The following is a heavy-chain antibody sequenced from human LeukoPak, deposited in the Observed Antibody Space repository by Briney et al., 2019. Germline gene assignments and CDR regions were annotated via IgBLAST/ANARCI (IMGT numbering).Heavy chain of an antibody. J-gene: IGHJ4*02. CDR2: IGTAGDT. CDR3: ARAIAAAGLDY. D-gene: IGHD6-13*01. V-gene: IGHV3-13*01. Sequence: PGGSLRLSCAASGFTFSSYDMHWARQATGKGLEWVSAIGTAGDTYYPGSVKGRFTISRENAKNSLYLQMNSLRAGDTAVYYCARAIAAAGLDYWGQGTLVTVSS. CDR1: GFTFSSYD.